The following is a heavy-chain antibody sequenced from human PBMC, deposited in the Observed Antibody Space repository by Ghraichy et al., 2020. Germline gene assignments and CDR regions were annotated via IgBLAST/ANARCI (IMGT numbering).Heavy chain of an antibody. CDR1: GFPFSSYC. CDR2: IKQDGGEK. Sequence: GGSLRLSCEASGFPFSSYCMNWVRQAPGRGLEWVANIKQDGGEKYYVDSVNGRFTISRDNAKNSLYLQMNSLRAEDTAVYYCAREKQPGGAAAGTGYWGQGTLGTVAS. J-gene: IGHJ4*02. D-gene: IGHD6-13*01. V-gene: IGHV3-7*01. CDR3: AREKQPGGAAAGTGY.